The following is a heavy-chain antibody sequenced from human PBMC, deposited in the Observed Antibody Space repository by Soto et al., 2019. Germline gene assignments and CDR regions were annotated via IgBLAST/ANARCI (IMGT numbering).Heavy chain of an antibody. CDR2: IYQSGST. CDR1: SGSISRSNW. Sequence: QVQLQESGPVLVKPSGTLSLTCGVSSGSISRSNWWSWVRQPPGKGLEWIGEIYQSGSTTYTPSLTSRVTIALDKSKNQFSLNLTSVTAADTAVYYCARSVTGARGWFDPWGQGTLVTVSS. D-gene: IGHD2-21*02. CDR3: ARSVTGARGWFDP. J-gene: IGHJ5*02. V-gene: IGHV4-4*02.